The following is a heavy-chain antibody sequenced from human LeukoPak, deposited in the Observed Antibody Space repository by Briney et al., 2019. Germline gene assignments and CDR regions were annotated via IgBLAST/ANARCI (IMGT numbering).Heavy chain of an antibody. V-gene: IGHV4-34*01. D-gene: IGHD3-10*01. J-gene: IGHJ4*02. CDR1: GGSLSGYY. Sequence: PSETLSLTCAVYGGSLSGYYWSWIRQPPGKGLEWIGEINHSGSTNYNPSLKSRVTISVDTSKNQFSLKLSSVTAADTAVYYCASHITMVRGVIITGTLRFDYWGQGTLVTVSS. CDR2: INHSGST. CDR3: ASHITMVRGVIITGTLRFDY.